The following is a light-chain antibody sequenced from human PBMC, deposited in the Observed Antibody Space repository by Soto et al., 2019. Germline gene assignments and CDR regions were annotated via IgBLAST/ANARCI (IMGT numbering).Light chain of an antibody. CDR2: GAS. V-gene: IGKV3-11*01. CDR1: QSVSSN. Sequence: ASQSVSSNLAWYQQKPGQAPRLPIYGASNRATGIPDRFSGSGSGTDFTLTISSLEPEGFAVYYCQQRSNWPPITFGQGTRLEIK. CDR3: QQRSNWPPIT. J-gene: IGKJ5*01.